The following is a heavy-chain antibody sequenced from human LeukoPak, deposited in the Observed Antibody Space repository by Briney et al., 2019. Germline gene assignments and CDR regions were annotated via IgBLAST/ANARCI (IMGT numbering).Heavy chain of an antibody. J-gene: IGHJ3*02. V-gene: IGHV3-74*01. Sequence: GGSLRLSCAASGTIFSGYWVHWVRQAPGKGLVWVPCISSDGSTTRYADSVTGRFTISRDNAKNTVYVHMNSLRDEDTAIYYCVRDTRNAFDIWGQGTMVTVSS. CDR1: GTIFSGYW. CDR2: ISSDGSTT. CDR3: VRDTRNAFDI.